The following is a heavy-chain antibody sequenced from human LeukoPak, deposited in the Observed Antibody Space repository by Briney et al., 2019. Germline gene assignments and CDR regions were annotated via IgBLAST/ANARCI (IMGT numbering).Heavy chain of an antibody. D-gene: IGHD6-19*01. CDR2: IRSTANGYAT. CDR1: GFTFSGSA. Sequence: GGSLRLSCAASGFTFSGSALHWVRQASGKGLEWVGRIRSTANGYATAYAASVKGRFTISRDNAKNTLYLQMNSLRAEDTAVYYCARDRIAVAGEGLYYYYYMDVWGKGTTVAVSS. CDR3: ARDRIAVAGEGLYYYYYMDV. V-gene: IGHV3-73*01. J-gene: IGHJ6*03.